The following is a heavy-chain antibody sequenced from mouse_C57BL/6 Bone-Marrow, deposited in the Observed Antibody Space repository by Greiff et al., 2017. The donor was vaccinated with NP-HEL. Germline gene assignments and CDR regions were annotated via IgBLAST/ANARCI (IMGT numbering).Heavy chain of an antibody. J-gene: IGHJ3*01. CDR2: IDPHSGGT. V-gene: IGHV1-72*01. Sequence: QVQLQQPGAELVKPGASVKLSCKASGYTFTSYWMHWVKQRPGRGLEWIGRIDPHSGGTKYNEKFKSKATLTVDKPSSTAYMQLSSLTSEDSAVYYCARRDWAAWFAYWGQGTLVTVSA. CDR1: GYTFTSYW. CDR3: ARRDWAAWFAY.